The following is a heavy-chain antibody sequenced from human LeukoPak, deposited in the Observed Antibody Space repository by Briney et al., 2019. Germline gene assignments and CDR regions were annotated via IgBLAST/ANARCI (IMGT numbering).Heavy chain of an antibody. Sequence: GGSLRLSCAGSGLIFNNYAMHWVRQPPGKGLEWVSGISWNSGSIDYADSVKGRFTISRDNAKNSLYLQMNSLRVEDTAFYYCAKDNRRHYTSGPNPDSLHWGQGALVTVSS. CDR1: GLIFNNYA. D-gene: IGHD6-19*01. CDR2: ISWNSGSI. J-gene: IGHJ4*02. V-gene: IGHV3-9*01. CDR3: AKDNRRHYTSGPNPDSLH.